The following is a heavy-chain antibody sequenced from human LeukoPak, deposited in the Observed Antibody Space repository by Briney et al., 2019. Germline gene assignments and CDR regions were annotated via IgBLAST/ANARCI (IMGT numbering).Heavy chain of an antibody. CDR1: GFTFSNAW. D-gene: IGHD6-19*01. CDR2: IESKTDGGTT. V-gene: IGHV3-15*04. Sequence: PGGSLRLSCAASGFTFSNAWMSWVRQAPGKGLEWVGRIESKTDGGTTDYAAPVKGRFTISRDDSKNTLYLQMNSLKTEDTAVYYCTTEGKQWLDRDWFDPWGQGTLVTVSS. J-gene: IGHJ5*02. CDR3: TTEGKQWLDRDWFDP.